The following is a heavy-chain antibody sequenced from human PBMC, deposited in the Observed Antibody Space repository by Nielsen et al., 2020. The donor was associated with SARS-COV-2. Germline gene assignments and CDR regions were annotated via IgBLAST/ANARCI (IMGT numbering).Heavy chain of an antibody. CDR2: ISGSGGST. D-gene: IGHD6-13*01. CDR3: AKVGSSLVSWYFDL. J-gene: IGHJ2*01. CDR1: GFTFSSYA. Sequence: GESLKISCAASGFTFSSYAMSWVRQAPGKGLEWVSAISGSGGSTYYADSVKGRFTISRDNSKNTLYLQMNSLRAEDTAVYYCAKVGSSLVSWYFDLWGRGTLVTVSS. V-gene: IGHV3-23*01.